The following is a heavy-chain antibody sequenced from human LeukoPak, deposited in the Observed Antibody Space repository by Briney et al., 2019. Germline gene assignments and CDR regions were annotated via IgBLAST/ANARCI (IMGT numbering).Heavy chain of an antibody. CDR1: GFTFSNAW. CDR3: TTEIQLWRPLFDY. Sequence: PGGSLRLSCAASGFTFSNAWMSWVRQAPGKGLEWVGRIKSKTDGGTTDYAAPVKGRFTISRDDSKNTLYPQMNSLKTEDTAVYYCTTEIQLWRPLFDYWGQGTLVTVSS. V-gene: IGHV3-15*01. D-gene: IGHD5-18*01. J-gene: IGHJ4*02. CDR2: IKSKTDGGTT.